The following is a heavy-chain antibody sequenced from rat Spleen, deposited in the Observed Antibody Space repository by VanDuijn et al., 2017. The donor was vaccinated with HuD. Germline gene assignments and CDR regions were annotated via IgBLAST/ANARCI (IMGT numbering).Heavy chain of an antibody. D-gene: IGHD1-2*01. CDR3: ARQSSSIPYYWYFDF. CDR2: ISPSGGST. V-gene: IGHV5-25*01. Sequence: EVQLVESGGGLVQPGRSLKLSCAASGFTFSNYDMAWVRQAPTKGLEWVAFISPSGGSTYYRDSVKGRFTVSRDNAKSTLYLQMDSLRSEDTATYYCARQSSSIPYYWYFDFWGPGTMVTVSS. J-gene: IGHJ1*01. CDR1: GFTFSNYD.